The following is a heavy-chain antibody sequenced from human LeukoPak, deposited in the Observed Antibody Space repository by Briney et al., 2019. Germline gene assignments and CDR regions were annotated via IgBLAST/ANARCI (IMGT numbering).Heavy chain of an antibody. J-gene: IGHJ4*02. V-gene: IGHV3-23*01. CDR3: ATSLSHFDY. CDR2: ITGGGGST. Sequence: PGGSLRLSCAASGFSFSSYAMSWVRQAPGKGLEWVSGITGGGGSTYYADSVKGRFTISRDNSKNTLFLQKNSLRAEDTAIYYCATSLSHFDYWGQGTLVTVSS. CDR1: GFSFSSYA.